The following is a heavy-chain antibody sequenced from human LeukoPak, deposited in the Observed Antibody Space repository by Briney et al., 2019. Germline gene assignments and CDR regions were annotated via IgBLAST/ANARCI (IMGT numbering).Heavy chain of an antibody. CDR3: ARLGGYCSSTSSQWPGSRRRHLDY. CDR1: GGSFSGYY. J-gene: IGHJ4*02. V-gene: IGHV4-34*01. CDR2: INHSGST. Sequence: SETLSLTCAVYGGSFSGYYWSWIRQPPGKGLEWIGEINHSGSTNYNPYLKSRVTISVDTSKNQFSLKLSSVTAADTAVYYCARLGGYCSSTSSQWPGSRRRHLDYWGQGTLVTVSS. D-gene: IGHD2-2*01.